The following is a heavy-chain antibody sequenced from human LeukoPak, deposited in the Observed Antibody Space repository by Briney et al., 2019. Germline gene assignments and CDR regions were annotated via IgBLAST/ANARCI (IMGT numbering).Heavy chain of an antibody. V-gene: IGHV4-61*01. CDR2: IYYTGTA. CDR3: ARTVAVSTYRNFDF. D-gene: IGHD5/OR15-5a*01. Sequence: SETLSLTCTVSGGSISSGSYFWSWIRQSPEKGLEWIGFIYYTGTANYNPSLKSRVTMSIDTSKNQFSLTMRSVTAADTAVYYCARTVAVSTYRNFDFWGQGTLVTVSS. J-gene: IGHJ4*02. CDR1: GGSISSGSYF.